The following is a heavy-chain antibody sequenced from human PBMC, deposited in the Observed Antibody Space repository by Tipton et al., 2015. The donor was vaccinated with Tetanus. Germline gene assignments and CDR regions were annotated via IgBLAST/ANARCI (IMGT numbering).Heavy chain of an antibody. D-gene: IGHD3-22*01. CDR1: GGTFSNYV. CDR2: FSPIFRRP. V-gene: IGHV1-69*01. J-gene: IGHJ3*01. Sequence: QLVQSGVEVKKPGSSVKVSCKSSGGTFSNYVFNWVRLAPGQGLEWMGGFSPIFRRPNYAQKFQARVTIRADESTSTAYMELRSLTSADTAVYYCAREAINSEDRRAFDVWGQGTRVTVSS. CDR3: AREAINSEDRRAFDV.